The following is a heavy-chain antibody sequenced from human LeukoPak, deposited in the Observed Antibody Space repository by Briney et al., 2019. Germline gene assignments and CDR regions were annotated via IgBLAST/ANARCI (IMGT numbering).Heavy chain of an antibody. D-gene: IGHD3-22*01. CDR2: IYYSGST. V-gene: IGHV4-61*08. Sequence: PSETLSLTCTVSGGSISSGGYYWSWIRQHPGKGLEWIGYIYYSGSTYYNPSLKSRVTISVDTSKNRFSLKLSSVTAADTAIYYCARYDIGGSALENWGRGTLVTVSS. CDR3: ARYDIGGSALEN. J-gene: IGHJ4*02. CDR1: GGSISSGGYY.